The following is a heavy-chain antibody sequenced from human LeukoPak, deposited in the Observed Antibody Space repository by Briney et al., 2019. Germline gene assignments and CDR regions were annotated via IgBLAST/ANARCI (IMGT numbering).Heavy chain of an antibody. J-gene: IGHJ6*04. CDR1: EFTFSSYA. CDR2: ISYDGRNK. D-gene: IGHD3-3*01. V-gene: IGHV3-30*04. Sequence: GGSLRLSCAASEFTFSSYAMHWVRQAPGKGLEWVAVISYDGRNKYYADSVKGRFTISRDNSKNTLYLQMNSLRAEDTAVYYCARDREWSRIYQYMDVWGKGTTVTVSS. CDR3: ARDREWSRIYQYMDV.